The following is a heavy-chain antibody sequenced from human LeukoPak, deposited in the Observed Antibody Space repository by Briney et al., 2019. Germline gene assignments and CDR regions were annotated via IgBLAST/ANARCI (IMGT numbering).Heavy chain of an antibody. D-gene: IGHD6-6*01. Sequence: TPSETLSLTCTVSGGSMSSYYWNWIRQAPGKGLEWIWYIYNSGINKYNPSLKSRVTISVDTSKNQLSLKLNSVTAADTAVYYCARESKVDRYFDYWGQGTLVTVSS. CDR2: IYNSGIN. V-gene: IGHV4-59*01. CDR1: GGSMSSYY. CDR3: ARESKVDRYFDY. J-gene: IGHJ4*02.